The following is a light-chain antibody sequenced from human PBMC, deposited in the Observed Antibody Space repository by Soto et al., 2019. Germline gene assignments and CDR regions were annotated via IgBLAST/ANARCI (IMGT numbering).Light chain of an antibody. CDR3: QQYNTYPLT. CDR2: DAS. J-gene: IGKJ4*01. CDR1: QSISSW. Sequence: DIQMTQSPSTLSASVGDRVTITCRASQSISSWLAWYQQKPGKVPKLLIYDASGLQSGVPSRFSGSGSGTDFTLTISSLQPDDIATYFCQQYNTYPLTFGGGTKVEI. V-gene: IGKV1-5*01.